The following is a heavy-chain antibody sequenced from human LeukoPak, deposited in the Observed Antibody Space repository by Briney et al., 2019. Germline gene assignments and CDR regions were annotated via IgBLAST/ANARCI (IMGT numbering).Heavy chain of an antibody. CDR2: ISDSGGST. V-gene: IGHV3-23*01. CDR3: ARDGRYSSGWYGRYFDY. CDR1: GFTFSSYA. D-gene: IGHD6-19*01. J-gene: IGHJ4*02. Sequence: GGSLRLSCAASGFTFSSYAMSWVRQSPGKGLGWVSAISDSGGSTYYADSVKGRFTISRDNAKNSLYLQMNSLRAEDTAVYYCARDGRYSSGWYGRYFDYWGQGTLVTVSS.